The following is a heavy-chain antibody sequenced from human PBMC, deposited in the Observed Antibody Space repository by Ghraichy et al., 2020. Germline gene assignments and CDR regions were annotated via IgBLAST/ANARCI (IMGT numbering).Heavy chain of an antibody. CDR3: ARDDQGGGPIVVVPAAIGDY. D-gene: IGHD2-2*01. V-gene: IGHV1-18*01. J-gene: IGHJ4*02. CDR1: GYTFTSYG. CDR2: ISAYNGNT. Sequence: ASVKVSCKASGYTFTSYGISWVRQAPGQGLEWMGWISAYNGNTNYAQKLQGRVTMTTDTSTSTAYMELRSLRSDDTAVYYCARDDQGGGPIVVVPAAIGDYWGQGTLVTVSS.